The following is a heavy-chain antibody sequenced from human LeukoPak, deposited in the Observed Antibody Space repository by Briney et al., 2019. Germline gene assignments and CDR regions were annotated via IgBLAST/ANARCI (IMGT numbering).Heavy chain of an antibody. Sequence: SGPTLVNPTQTLALTCTFSGFSLSSSGMSMSWIRQPPGKALEWLARIDWNDNKSYRTSLETRLTISKDTSRNQVVLTMTNMDPVDTATYFCARIPRFGSSDTIPNALDIWGHGTMVIVSS. CDR3: ARIPRFGSSDTIPNALDI. D-gene: IGHD6-13*01. V-gene: IGHV2-70*04. CDR2: IDWNDNK. CDR1: GFSLSSSGMS. J-gene: IGHJ3*02.